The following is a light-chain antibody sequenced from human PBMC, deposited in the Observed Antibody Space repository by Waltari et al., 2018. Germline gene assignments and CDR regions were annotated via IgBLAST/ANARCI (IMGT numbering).Light chain of an antibody. Sequence: QSALNQEASVSGTVGQKVTLSCTGNNNNIGTYGVGWYQQISHGPPKSVMFGISLPSGIPARFSGSKSGTTASLTISGLQPEDEGDYFCSTWDHSLNGRVFGGGTRLTVL. CDR1: NNNIGTYG. J-gene: IGLJ3*02. CDR3: STWDHSLNGRV. V-gene: IGLV1-36*01. CDR2: GI.